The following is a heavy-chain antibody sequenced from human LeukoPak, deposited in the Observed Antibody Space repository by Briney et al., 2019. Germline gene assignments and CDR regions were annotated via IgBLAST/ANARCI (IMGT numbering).Heavy chain of an antibody. V-gene: IGHV1-24*01. Sequence: ASVKVFCKVSGYTLTELSMHWVRQAPGKGLEWMGGFDPEDGETIYAQKFQGRVTMTEDTSTDTAYMELSSLRSEDTAVYYCATNVLRFLEWSDPTFDYWGQGTLVTVSS. J-gene: IGHJ4*02. CDR1: GYTLTELS. D-gene: IGHD3-3*01. CDR3: ATNVLRFLEWSDPTFDY. CDR2: FDPEDGET.